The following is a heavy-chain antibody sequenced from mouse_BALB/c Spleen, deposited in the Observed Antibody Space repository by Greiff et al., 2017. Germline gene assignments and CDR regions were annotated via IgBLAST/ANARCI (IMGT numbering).Heavy chain of an antibody. CDR2: INPGSGGT. CDR3: ARSDGDY. J-gene: IGHJ4*01. Sequence: VMLVESGAELVRPGTSVKVSCKASGYAFTNYLIEWVKQRPGQGLEWIGVINPGSGGTNYNEKFKGKATLTADKSSSTAYMQLSSLTSDDSAVYFCARSDGDYWGQGTSVTVSS. CDR1: GYAFTNYL. V-gene: IGHV1-54*01.